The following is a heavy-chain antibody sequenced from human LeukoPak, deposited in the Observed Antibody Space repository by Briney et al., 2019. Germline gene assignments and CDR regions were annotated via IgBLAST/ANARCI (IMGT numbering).Heavy chain of an antibody. V-gene: IGHV4-39*07. CDR2: IYYSGST. D-gene: IGHD5-18*01. J-gene: IGHJ4*02. Sequence: PSETLSLTCTVSGGSISSSSYYWGWIRQPPGKGLEWIGSIYYSGSTYYNPSLKSRVTISVDTSKNQFSLKLSSVTAADTAVYYCARSPSGYSFDYWGQGTLVTVSS. CDR3: ARSPSGYSFDY. CDR1: GGSISSSSYY.